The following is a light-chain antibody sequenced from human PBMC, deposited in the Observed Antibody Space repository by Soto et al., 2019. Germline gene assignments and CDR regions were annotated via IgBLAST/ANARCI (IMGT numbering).Light chain of an antibody. V-gene: IGLV2-8*01. CDR3: SSYEGSNNLYV. Sequence: QSALTQPPSASGSPGQSVTISCTGTSSDVGGYNYVSWYQQHPGKAPKLMIYEVSKRPSGVPDRFSGSKSGNTASLTVSGLEAEDEDDDYCSSYEGSNNLYVFGTGTKLTVL. CDR1: SSDVGGYNY. J-gene: IGLJ1*01. CDR2: EVS.